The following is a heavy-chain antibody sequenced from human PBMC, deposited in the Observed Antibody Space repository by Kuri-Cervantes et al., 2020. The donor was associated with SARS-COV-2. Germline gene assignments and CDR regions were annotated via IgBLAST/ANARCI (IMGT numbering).Heavy chain of an antibody. CDR1: GSPFNSHG. V-gene: IGHV1-3*01. CDR2: INAANGIT. J-gene: IGHJ4*02. D-gene: IGHD2-8*01. CDR3: ARAPKYGVVYSFWFY. Sequence: ASVTESCKASGSPFNSHGLHWVRQAPGKRLDWMGWINAANGITKYSQNFQGRLTITRDTSETTLYMELTNPRSEDTAFYYCARAPKYGVVYSFWFYWGQGTQVTVSS.